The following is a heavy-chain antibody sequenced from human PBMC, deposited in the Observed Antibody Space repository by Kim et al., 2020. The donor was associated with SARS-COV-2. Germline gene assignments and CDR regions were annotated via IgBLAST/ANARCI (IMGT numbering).Heavy chain of an antibody. CDR3: ARDDREYDSSGSVDY. CDR2: INHSGST. D-gene: IGHD3-22*01. V-gene: IGHV4-34*01. J-gene: IGHJ4*02. CDR1: GGSFSGYY. Sequence: SETLSLTCAVYGGSFSGYYWSWIRQPPGKGLEWIGEINHSGSTNYNPSLKSRVTISVDTSKNQFSLKLSSVTAADTAVYYCARDDREYDSSGSVDYWGQG.